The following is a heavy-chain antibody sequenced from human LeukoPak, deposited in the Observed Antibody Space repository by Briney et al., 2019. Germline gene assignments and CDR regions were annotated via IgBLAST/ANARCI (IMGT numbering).Heavy chain of an antibody. CDR2: INPNSGGT. J-gene: IGHJ4*02. CDR1: GYTFTGYY. V-gene: IGHV1-2*06. CDR3: ARRYSYGLTFDY. Sequence: ASVKVSCKASGYTFTGYYMHWVRQAPGQGLEWMGRINPNSGGTNYAQKFQGRVTMTRNTSISTAYMELSRLRSDDTAVYYCARRYSYGLTFDYWSRGTLVTVSS. D-gene: IGHD5-18*01.